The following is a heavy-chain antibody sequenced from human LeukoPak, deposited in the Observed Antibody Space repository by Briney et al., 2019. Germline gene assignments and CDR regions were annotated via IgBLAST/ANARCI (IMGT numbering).Heavy chain of an antibody. CDR1: GFTFSSYA. CDR3: ARDAGPKRLISGYRGFDY. D-gene: IGHD5-12*01. CDR2: ISYDGSNK. Sequence: GRSLRLSCAASGFTFSSYAMHWVRQAPGKGLEWVAVISYDGSNKYYADSVKGRFTISRDNSKNTLYLQMNSLRAEDTAVYYCARDAGPKRLISGYRGFDYWGQGTLVTVSS. J-gene: IGHJ4*02. V-gene: IGHV3-30-3*01.